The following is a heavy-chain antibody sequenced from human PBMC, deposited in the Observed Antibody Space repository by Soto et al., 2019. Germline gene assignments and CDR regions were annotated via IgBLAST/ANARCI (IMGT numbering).Heavy chain of an antibody. CDR2: INPDGPTT. Sequence: QVQLVQSGAEVKKPGASVKVSCKASGYTFTFYHKHWLRQAPRQGLEWRGIINPDGPTTTYAQTFKGSVTMSRDTATNTVYMELSSLRSEDTGVYYCARGQAYRFAMDVWGQGTAVTVSS. V-gene: IGHV1-46*03. CDR3: ARGQAYRFAMDV. J-gene: IGHJ6*02. CDR1: GYTFTFYH.